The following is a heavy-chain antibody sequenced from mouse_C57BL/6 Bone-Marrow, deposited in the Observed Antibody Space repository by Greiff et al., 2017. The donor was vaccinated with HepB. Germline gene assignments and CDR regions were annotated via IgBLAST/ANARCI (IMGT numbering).Heavy chain of an antibody. CDR1: GYSITSGYY. CDR2: ISYDGSN. D-gene: IGHD1-2*01. Sequence: EVKLVESGPGLVKPSQSLSLTCSVTGYSITSGYYWNWIRQFPGNKLEWMGYISYDGSNNYNPSLKNRISITRDTSKNQFFLKLNSVTTEDTATYYCAREWLFLDVWGTGTTVTVSS. J-gene: IGHJ1*03. CDR3: AREWLFLDV. V-gene: IGHV3-6*01.